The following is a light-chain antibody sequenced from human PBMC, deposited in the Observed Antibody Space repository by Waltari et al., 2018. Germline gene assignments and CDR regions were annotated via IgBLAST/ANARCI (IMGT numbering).Light chain of an antibody. CDR1: SSHVGTYNL. Sequence: QSALTQPPSVSGSPGQSLTIPATGPSSHVGTYNLVSWYQQLPGKAPKVLIYGVANRPSGVSNRFSGSKSGNTASLTISGLQAEDEADYFCCSYAGSSLVFGGGTKLTVL. CDR3: CSYAGSSLV. V-gene: IGLV2-23*02. J-gene: IGLJ3*02. CDR2: GVA.